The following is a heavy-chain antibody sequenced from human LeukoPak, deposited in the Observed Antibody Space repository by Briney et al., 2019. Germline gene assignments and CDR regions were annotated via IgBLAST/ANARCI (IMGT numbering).Heavy chain of an antibody. CDR3: ARDPTASGPSYSENENYFDY. Sequence: GGSLRLSCEASGFIFSSYGLHWVRQAPGEGLEWVAGVSYDGKSTYYVESVKGRFTISRDNSESTLYLQMNSLRLEDTALYYCARDPTASGPSYSENENYFDYWGPGTLVTVSS. V-gene: IGHV3-30*03. CDR2: VSYDGKST. D-gene: IGHD1-1*01. CDR1: GFIFSSYG. J-gene: IGHJ4*02.